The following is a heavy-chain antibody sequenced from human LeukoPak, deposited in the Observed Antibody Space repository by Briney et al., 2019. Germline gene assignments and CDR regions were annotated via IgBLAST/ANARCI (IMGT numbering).Heavy chain of an antibody. V-gene: IGHV3-15*01. CDR2: IKSKTDGGTT. CDR3: TTDPTGTTVGAFDI. CDR1: GFTFSNAW. Sequence: GGSLRLSCAASGFTFSNAWMSWVRQAPGKGLEWVGRIKSKTDGGTTDYAAPVKGRFTISRDDSKNTLYLQMNSLKTEDTAVYYCTTDPTGTTVGAFDIWGQGTMVTVSS. J-gene: IGHJ3*02. D-gene: IGHD1-1*01.